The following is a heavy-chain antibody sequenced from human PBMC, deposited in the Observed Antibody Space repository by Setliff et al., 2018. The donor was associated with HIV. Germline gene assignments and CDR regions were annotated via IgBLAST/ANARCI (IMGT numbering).Heavy chain of an antibody. D-gene: IGHD3-22*01. V-gene: IGHV4-4*02. Sequence: SETLSLTCAVSGGSISSSNWWSWIRQPPGKGLEWIGEIYHSGSTNYNPSLKSRVTISVDKSKNQFSLKLSSVAAADTAVYYCARMVRHYYDSSDYYFDYWGQGTLVTVSS. CDR3: ARMVRHYYDSSDYYFDY. J-gene: IGHJ4*02. CDR1: GGSISSSNW. CDR2: IYHSGST.